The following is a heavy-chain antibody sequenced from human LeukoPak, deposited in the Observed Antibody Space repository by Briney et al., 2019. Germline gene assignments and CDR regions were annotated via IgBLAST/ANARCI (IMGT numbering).Heavy chain of an antibody. J-gene: IGHJ3*02. CDR3: ARVIKCYYDSSGFDAFDI. D-gene: IGHD3-22*01. V-gene: IGHV1-3*01. CDR2: INAGNGNT. Sequence: GASVKVSCKASGYTFTSYAMHWVRQAPGQRLEWMGWINAGNGNTKYSQKFQGRVTITRDTSASTAYMELSGLRSEDTAVYYCARVIKCYYDSSGFDAFDIWGQGTMVTVSS. CDR1: GYTFTSYA.